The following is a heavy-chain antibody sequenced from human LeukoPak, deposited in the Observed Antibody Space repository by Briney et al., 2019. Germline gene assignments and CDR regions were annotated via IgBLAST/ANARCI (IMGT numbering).Heavy chain of an antibody. D-gene: IGHD3-16*01. Sequence: GGSLRLSCAASGFTFSSYGMHWVRQAPGKGLEWVAVIWYDGSNKYYADSVKGRFTISRDNSKNTMYLQMNSLRAEDTAVYYCAKDWGVKNSVFYYFDYWGQGTLVTVSS. CDR2: IWYDGSNK. CDR3: AKDWGVKNSVFYYFDY. V-gene: IGHV3-33*06. J-gene: IGHJ4*02. CDR1: GFTFSSYG.